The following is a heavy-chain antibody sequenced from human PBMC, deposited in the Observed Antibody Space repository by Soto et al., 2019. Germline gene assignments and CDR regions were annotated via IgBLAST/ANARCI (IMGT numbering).Heavy chain of an antibody. J-gene: IGHJ5*02. CDR1: GYTFNNYF. V-gene: IGHV1-46*02. CDR3: ARDLVPIWNYVGLAPGAQHWFDP. CDR2: ITPSSGST. Sequence: QVQLVQSGAEVRKPGASVKVSCKASGYTFNNYFMHWVRQAPAQGLEWMGVITPSSGSTTYAQRFQGRLTMTRDTSTSTLYMELRSLRSEDTAVYFCARDLVPIWNYVGLAPGAQHWFDPWGQGTLVTVSS. D-gene: IGHD1-7*01.